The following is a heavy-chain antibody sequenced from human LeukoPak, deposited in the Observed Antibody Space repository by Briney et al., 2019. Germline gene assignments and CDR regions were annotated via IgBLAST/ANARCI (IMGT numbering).Heavy chain of an antibody. D-gene: IGHD4-17*01. CDR1: GDSVSSNSAA. CDR2: TYYRSKWYN. V-gene: IGHV6-1*01. CDR3: ARDSPLSTVTTFPYWYFDL. J-gene: IGHJ2*01. Sequence: SQTLSLTCAISGDSVSSNSAAWNWIRQSPSRGLEWLGRTYYRSKWYNDYAVSVKSRITINPDTSKDQFSLQLNSVTPEDTAVYYCARDSPLSTVTTFPYWYFDLWGRGTLVTVSS.